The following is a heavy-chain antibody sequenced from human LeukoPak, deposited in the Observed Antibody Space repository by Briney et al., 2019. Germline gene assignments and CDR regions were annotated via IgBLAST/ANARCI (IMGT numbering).Heavy chain of an antibody. CDR1: GFTFSSFW. V-gene: IGHV3-7*03. CDR2: IKLDGSEK. CDR3: VTSRY. D-gene: IGHD3-16*02. J-gene: IGHJ4*02. Sequence: PGGSLRLSCAASGFTFSSFWISWVRQAPGKGLEWVANIKLDGSEKYYVDSVKGRFTISRDNAKNSLYLQMNSLRAEDTAVYYCVTSRYWGQGTLVTVSS.